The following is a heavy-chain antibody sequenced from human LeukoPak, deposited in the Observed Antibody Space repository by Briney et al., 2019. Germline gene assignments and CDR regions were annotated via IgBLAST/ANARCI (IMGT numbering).Heavy chain of an antibody. CDR1: GYTFTNYY. Sequence: ASVKVSCKASGYTFTNYYMHWVRQAPGQGLEWMGWINPNSGGTNYAQKFQGRVTMTRDTSISTAYMELSRLRSDDTAVYYCARLLWFGEAPGKNDYWGQGTLVTVSS. CDR3: ARLLWFGEAPGKNDY. D-gene: IGHD3-10*01. CDR2: INPNSGGT. J-gene: IGHJ4*02. V-gene: IGHV1-2*02.